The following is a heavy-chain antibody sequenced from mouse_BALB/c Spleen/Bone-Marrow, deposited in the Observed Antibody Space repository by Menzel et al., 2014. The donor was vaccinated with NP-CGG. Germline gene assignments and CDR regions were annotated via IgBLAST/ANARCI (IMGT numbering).Heavy chain of an antibody. V-gene: IGHV5-6-3*01. CDR3: AKDYYGSSDY. Sequence: EVMLVESGGGLVQPGGSLKLSCAASGFTFSSYGMSWVRQTPDKRLELVATINSNGGSTYYPDSVKGRCTISRDNAKNTLFLQMSSLKSGGTAMYYCAKDYYGSSDYWGQGTTLTVSS. D-gene: IGHD1-1*01. CDR2: INSNGGST. CDR1: GFTFSSYG. J-gene: IGHJ2*01.